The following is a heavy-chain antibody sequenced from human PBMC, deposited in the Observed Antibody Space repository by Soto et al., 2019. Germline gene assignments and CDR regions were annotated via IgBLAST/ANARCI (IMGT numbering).Heavy chain of an antibody. CDR3: ARAQRYSSSWYYYGMDV. Sequence: ASVKVSCKASGYTFTSYAMHWVRQAPGQRLEWMGWINAGNGNTKYSQKFQGRVTITRDTSASTAYMEPSSLRSEDTAVYYCARAQRYSSSWYYYGMDVWGQGTTVTVSS. V-gene: IGHV1-3*01. CDR2: INAGNGNT. D-gene: IGHD6-13*01. CDR1: GYTFTSYA. J-gene: IGHJ6*02.